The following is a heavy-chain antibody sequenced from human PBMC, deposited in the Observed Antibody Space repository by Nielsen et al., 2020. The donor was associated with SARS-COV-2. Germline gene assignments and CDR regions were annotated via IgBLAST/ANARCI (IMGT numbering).Heavy chain of an antibody. Sequence: GGSLRLSCAASGFTFRNYWMSWVRQAPGKGLEWLANIQQDGSEKNYVDSVKGRFTISRDNAKNSLYLEMNSLRAEDTAVYYCARYSGAYWGQGTLVTSPQ. J-gene: IGHJ4*02. CDR3: ARYSGAY. CDR1: GFTFRNYW. D-gene: IGHD2-21*01. CDR2: IQQDGSEK. V-gene: IGHV3-7*01.